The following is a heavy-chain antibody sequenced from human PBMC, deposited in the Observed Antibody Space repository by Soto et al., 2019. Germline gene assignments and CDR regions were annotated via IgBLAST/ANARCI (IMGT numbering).Heavy chain of an antibody. V-gene: IGHV1-69*12. CDR3: AVGSVDIVPTGMKPFDP. Sequence: QVQLVQSGAEVKKPGSSVKVSCKASGGTFSNYAISWVRQAPGQGLEWMGGIIPIFGTANYAQKFQGRVTITEDESKSTAYMELRSLRSEDTAIYYCAVGSVDIVPTGMKPFDPWGQGTLVTVSS. CDR2: IIPIFGTA. J-gene: IGHJ5*02. D-gene: IGHD5-12*01. CDR1: GGTFSNYA.